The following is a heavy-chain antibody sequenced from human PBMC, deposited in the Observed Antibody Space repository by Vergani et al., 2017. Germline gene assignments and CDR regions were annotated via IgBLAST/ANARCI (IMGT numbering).Heavy chain of an antibody. J-gene: IGHJ4*02. CDR3: ARELSSSWYMGGYYFDY. CDR2: IIPIFGTA. CDR1: GGTFSRYA. V-gene: IGHV1-69*13. Sequence: QVQLVQSGAEVKKPGSSVKVSCKASGGTFSRYAISWVRQAPGQGLEWMGRIIPIFGTANYAQKFQGRVTITADESTSTAYMELSSLRSEDTAVYYCARELSSSWYMGGYYFDYWGQGTLVTVSS. D-gene: IGHD6-13*01.